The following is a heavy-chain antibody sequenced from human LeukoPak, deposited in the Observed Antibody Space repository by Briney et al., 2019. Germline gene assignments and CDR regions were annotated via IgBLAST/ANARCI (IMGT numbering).Heavy chain of an antibody. CDR1: GFTFSSYA. Sequence: GGSLRLSCAASGFTFSSYAMSWVRQAPGKGLEWVSAISGSGGSTYYADSVKGRFTISRDNSKNTLFLQMNSLRAEDTAVYYCAKEAPSNYYGPAGREKYFDYWGQGTLVTVSS. J-gene: IGHJ4*02. V-gene: IGHV3-23*01. CDR3: AKEAPSNYYGPAGREKYFDY. CDR2: ISGSGGST. D-gene: IGHD3-10*01.